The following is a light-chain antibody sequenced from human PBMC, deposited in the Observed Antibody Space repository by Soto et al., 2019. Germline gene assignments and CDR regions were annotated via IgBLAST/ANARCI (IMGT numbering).Light chain of an antibody. CDR2: EVT. J-gene: IGLJ1*01. CDR3: SSFTRGSTPCV. CDR1: SSDIGDYNY. Sequence: QAVVTQPASVSGSLGQSITFSCTGTSSDIGDYNYVSWYKQYPGKAPKLIIFEVTNRPAGISNRFSGSKSGNTASLTISGLQAEDEADYYCSSFTRGSTPCVFGSGTKLTVL. V-gene: IGLV2-14*03.